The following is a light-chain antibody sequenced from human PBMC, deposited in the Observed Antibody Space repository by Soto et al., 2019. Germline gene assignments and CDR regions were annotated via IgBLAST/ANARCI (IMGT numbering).Light chain of an antibody. Sequence: DIVMTQSPDSLAVSLGERATINCKSSQSVIYSANNKNCLAWYQQKPGQPPKLLIYWASTRESGVPDRFSGSGSGTDFTLTISSLQAEDVAVYYCQQYLAIPRTLGQGTKVDIK. CDR3: QQYLAIPRT. J-gene: IGKJ1*01. CDR1: QSVIYSANNKNC. V-gene: IGKV4-1*01. CDR2: WAS.